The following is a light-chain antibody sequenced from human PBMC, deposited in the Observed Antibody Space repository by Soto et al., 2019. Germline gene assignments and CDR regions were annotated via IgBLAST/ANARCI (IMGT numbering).Light chain of an antibody. V-gene: IGKV3-15*01. Sequence: EIVMTQSPATLSVSPGERATISCRASQSVSNNLAWYQQKPGQAPRLLIYGASTRATGIPARISGSGSGTEFALTISSLQSEDFAVYYCQQYNNWPPWTFGQGTKVEI. CDR2: GAS. J-gene: IGKJ1*01. CDR3: QQYNNWPPWT. CDR1: QSVSNN.